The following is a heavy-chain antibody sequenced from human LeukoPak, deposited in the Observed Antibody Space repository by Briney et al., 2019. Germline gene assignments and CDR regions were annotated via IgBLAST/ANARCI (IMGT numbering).Heavy chain of an antibody. CDR1: GGSISSSSYY. Sequence: PSETLSLTCTVSGGSISSSSYYWGWIRQPPGKGLEWIGYIYYSGSTNYNPSLKSRVTISVDTSKNQFSLKLSSVTAADTAVYYCATLTHCTNGVCYPFDYWGQGTLVTVSS. V-gene: IGHV4-61*05. CDR2: IYYSGST. J-gene: IGHJ4*02. CDR3: ATLTHCTNGVCYPFDY. D-gene: IGHD2-8*01.